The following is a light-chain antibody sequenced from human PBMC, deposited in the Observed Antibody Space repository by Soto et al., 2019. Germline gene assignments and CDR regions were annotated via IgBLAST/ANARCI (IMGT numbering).Light chain of an antibody. CDR1: SRHSTYA. CDR2: LNSDGSH. J-gene: IGLJ2*01. V-gene: IGLV4-69*01. Sequence: QSVLTQSPSASASLGASVRLTCTLSSRHSTYAIAWHQQQPAKGPRFLMKLNSDGSHTKGDGIPDRFSGSSSGAERYLTISSLQSEDEADYYCQTWDTGIQEVFGGGTKVTVL. CDR3: QTWDTGIQEV.